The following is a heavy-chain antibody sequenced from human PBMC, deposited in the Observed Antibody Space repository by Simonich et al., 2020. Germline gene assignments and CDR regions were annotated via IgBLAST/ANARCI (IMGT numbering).Heavy chain of an antibody. J-gene: IGHJ3*02. Sequence: QPGVSLRLSCAASGFTFSSYEMNWVRQAPGKGLEWVSYISSSGSTIYYADSVKGRFTISRDNAKNSLYLQMNSLRAEDTAVYYCAREKWLRFAFDIWGQGTMVTVSS. CDR2: ISSSGSTI. D-gene: IGHD5-12*01. CDR1: GFTFSSYE. V-gene: IGHV3-48*03. CDR3: AREKWLRFAFDI.